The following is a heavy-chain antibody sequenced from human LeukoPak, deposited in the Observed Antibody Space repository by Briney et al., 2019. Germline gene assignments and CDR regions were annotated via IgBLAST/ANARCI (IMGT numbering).Heavy chain of an antibody. CDR3: ARAGESSSWYVLGY. J-gene: IGHJ4*02. CDR1: GGSISSYY. CDR2: IYYSGST. Sequence: PSETLSLTCTVSGGSISSYYWSWIRQPPGKGLEWIGYIYYSGSTNYNPSLKSRVTISVDTSKNQFSLKLSSVTAADTAVYYCARAGESSSWYVLGYWGQGTLVTVSS. V-gene: IGHV4-59*01. D-gene: IGHD6-13*01.